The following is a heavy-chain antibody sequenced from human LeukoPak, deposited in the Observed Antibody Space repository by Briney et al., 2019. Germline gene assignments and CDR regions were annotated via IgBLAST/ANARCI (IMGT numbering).Heavy chain of an antibody. CDR1: GFTFSSHG. J-gene: IGHJ4*02. Sequence: PGRSLRLSCAASGFTFSSHGMHWVRQAPGKGLEWVAVIWYDGSNKFYADSVKGRFTISRDNSKDTLYMQMDSLRAEDTAVYYCARDIDGSGPEYWGQGTLSPSPQ. V-gene: IGHV3-33*01. CDR2: IWYDGSNK. CDR3: ARDIDGSGPEY. D-gene: IGHD3-10*01.